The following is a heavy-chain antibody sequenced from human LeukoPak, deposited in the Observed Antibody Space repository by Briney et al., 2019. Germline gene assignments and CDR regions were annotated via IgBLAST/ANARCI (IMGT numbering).Heavy chain of an antibody. CDR3: ARENFEY. Sequence: GGSLRLSCAASGFTFSSYAMYWVRQAPGKGLEWVAGISFDGSKKYYADSVKGRFTISRDNSKNTVYLQMNSLRAEDTAVYYCARENFEYWGQGALVTVSS. CDR2: ISFDGSKK. J-gene: IGHJ4*02. V-gene: IGHV3-30-3*01. CDR1: GFTFSSYA.